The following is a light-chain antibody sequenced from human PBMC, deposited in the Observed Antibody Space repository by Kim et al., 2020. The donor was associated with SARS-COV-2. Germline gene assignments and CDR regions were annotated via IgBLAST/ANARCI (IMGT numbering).Light chain of an antibody. CDR3: LVYYGGALV. J-gene: IGLJ3*02. Sequence: PRGTVTLTCASSTGAVTSGYDPNWYQQKPGQAPRALIYSTSSKHSWTPARFSGSLLGGKATLTLSAVQPEDEADYYCLVYYGGALVFGGGTQLTVL. CDR1: TGAVTSGYD. V-gene: IGLV7-43*01. CDR2: STS.